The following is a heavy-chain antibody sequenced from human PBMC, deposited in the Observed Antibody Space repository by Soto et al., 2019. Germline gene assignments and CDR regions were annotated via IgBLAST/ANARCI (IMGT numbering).Heavy chain of an antibody. CDR1: GFNFSDFG. D-gene: IGHD3-10*01. V-gene: IGHV3-30*18. CDR2: VSSDGSGK. CDR3: AKDISRGPMGMSLGS. Sequence: QEQLVESGGGVVHPGRSLRLSCAVSGFNFSDFGLHWVRQAPGKGLEWLAVVSSDGSGKMYGDSVKGRFTISRDNSENNLYLQMNRLKIDDTAVYFWAKDISRGPMGMSLGSWGPGALVTVSS. J-gene: IGHJ4*02.